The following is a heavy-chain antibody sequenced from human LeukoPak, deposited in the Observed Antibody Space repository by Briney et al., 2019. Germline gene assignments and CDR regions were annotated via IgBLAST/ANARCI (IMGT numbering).Heavy chain of an antibody. V-gene: IGHV3-74*01. CDR3: ARDLRDPYDSGAYYFDY. CDR2: VNSDGSST. Sequence: GGSLSLSCAASGFTFSSYWMHWVRKAPGKGLVWVSRVNSDGSSTSYADSVKGRFTVSRDNAKNTLYLQMNSLRAEDTAVYYCARDLRDPYDSGAYYFDYWGQGTLVTVSS. CDR1: GFTFSSYW. D-gene: IGHD3-22*01. J-gene: IGHJ4*02.